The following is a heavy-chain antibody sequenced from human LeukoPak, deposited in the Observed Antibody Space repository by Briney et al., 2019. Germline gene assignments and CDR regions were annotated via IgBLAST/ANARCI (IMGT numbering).Heavy chain of an antibody. V-gene: IGHV3-73*01. J-gene: IGHJ4*02. Sequence: GSLRLSCAASGFTFSGSAMHWVRQASGKGLEWVGRIRSKANNYATAYAASVKGRFTISRDDSKNTAYLQMNSLKTEDTAVYYCTRLLIAGFDYWGQGTLVTVSS. CDR3: TRLLIAGFDY. CDR2: IRSKANNYAT. CDR1: GFTFSGSA. D-gene: IGHD6-13*01.